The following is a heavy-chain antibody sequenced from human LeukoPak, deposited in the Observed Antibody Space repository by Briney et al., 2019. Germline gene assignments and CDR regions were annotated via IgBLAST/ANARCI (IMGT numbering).Heavy chain of an antibody. Sequence: GGSLRLSCAASGFTFSSYDMHWVRQATGKGLEWVSAIGTAGDTYYPGSVKGRFTISRENAKNSLYLQMNSLRAGDTAVYYCARGSSSGWYLDYWGQGTLVTVSS. CDR3: ARGSSSGWYLDY. CDR1: GFTFSSYD. D-gene: IGHD6-19*01. CDR2: IGTAGDT. J-gene: IGHJ4*02. V-gene: IGHV3-13*01.